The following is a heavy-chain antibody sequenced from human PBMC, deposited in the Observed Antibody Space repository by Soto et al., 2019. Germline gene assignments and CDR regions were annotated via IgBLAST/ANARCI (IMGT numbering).Heavy chain of an antibody. D-gene: IGHD2-2*02. CDR2: ISWNSGSI. V-gene: IGHV3-9*01. CDR3: AKDAYCSSTSCYIWYYGMDV. CDR1: GFTFDDYA. J-gene: IGHJ6*02. Sequence: LRLSCAASGFTFDDYAMHWVRQAPGKGLEWVSGISWNSGSIGYADSVKGRFTISRDNAKNSLYLQMNSLRAEDTALYYCAKDAYCSSTSCYIWYYGMDVWGQGTTVTVSS.